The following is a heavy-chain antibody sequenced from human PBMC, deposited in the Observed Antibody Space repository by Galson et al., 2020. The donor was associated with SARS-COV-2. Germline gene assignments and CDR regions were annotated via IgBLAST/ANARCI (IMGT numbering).Heavy chain of an antibody. CDR2: IKQDGSET. Sequence: GGSLRLSCEATGFTFGAYWMSWVRQAPGKVLEWVANIKQDGSETSYVDSVEGRLITSTHNDGNSLFLQMTSLRADDSAVYYCARDGRLGRYCTSSRCYGLAGYYGMDGWGQGTTVTVSS. CDR3: ARDGRLGRYCTSSRCYGLAGYYGMDG. V-gene: IGHV3-7*01. D-gene: IGHD2-2*01. J-gene: IGHJ6*02. CDR1: GFTFGAYW.